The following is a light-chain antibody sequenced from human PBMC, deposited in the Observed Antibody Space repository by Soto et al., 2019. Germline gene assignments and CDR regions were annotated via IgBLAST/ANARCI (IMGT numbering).Light chain of an antibody. Sequence: EIVMTQSPATLSVSPGERATLSCRASQSVSNNLAWYQQKPGQAPRLLIYGASTRATGIPARFSGSGSGTEFTLTISSQQSEDFAVYYCQQYNNWVFTFGAGTKVDIK. J-gene: IGKJ3*01. CDR1: QSVSNN. CDR2: GAS. V-gene: IGKV3-15*01. CDR3: QQYNNWVFT.